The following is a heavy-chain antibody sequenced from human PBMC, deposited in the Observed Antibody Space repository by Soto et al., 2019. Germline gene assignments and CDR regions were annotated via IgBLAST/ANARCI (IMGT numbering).Heavy chain of an antibody. CDR1: GGSISSGGYY. V-gene: IGHV4-31*03. Sequence: QVQLQESGPGLVKPSQTLSLTCTVSGGSISSGGYYWSWIRQHPGQGLEWIGYIYSSGSTYYNPSLKSRVTISVDTSKNQFSLKLSSVTAADTAVYYCARATHDYGDLYAFDIWGQGTMVTVSS. D-gene: IGHD4-17*01. CDR2: IYSSGST. CDR3: ARATHDYGDLYAFDI. J-gene: IGHJ3*02.